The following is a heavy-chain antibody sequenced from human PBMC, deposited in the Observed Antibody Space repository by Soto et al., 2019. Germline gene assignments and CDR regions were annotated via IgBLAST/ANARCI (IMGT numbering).Heavy chain of an antibody. Sequence: QITLKESGPTLVKPTQTLTLTCTFSGFSLSTSGVGVGWIRQPPGKALEWLALIYWDDDKRYSPSLKSRLTITKDTYKNQVVLTMTTMDPVDTATYYCAHSGNCRSTSCYGAWFDPWGQGTLVTVSS. V-gene: IGHV2-5*02. CDR1: GFSLSTSGVG. CDR3: AHSGNCRSTSCYGAWFDP. J-gene: IGHJ5*02. D-gene: IGHD2-2*01. CDR2: IYWDDDK.